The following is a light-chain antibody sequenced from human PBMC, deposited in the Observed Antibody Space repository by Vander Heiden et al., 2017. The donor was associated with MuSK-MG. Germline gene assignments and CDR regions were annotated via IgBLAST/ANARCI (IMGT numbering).Light chain of an antibody. CDR3: KRMGSSPPIT. V-gene: IGKV3-20*01. J-gene: IGKJ5*01. Sequence: EIALTQSPGTLSLSPGERASLSCRTSQSVSSSYLTWNRQNPGQAPRLLIYGASSRDTGTPDSSSDSELGQYFTLTIGTRELKNFPLYSFKRMGSSPPITFGQGTQVEIK. CDR2: GAS. CDR1: QSVSSSY.